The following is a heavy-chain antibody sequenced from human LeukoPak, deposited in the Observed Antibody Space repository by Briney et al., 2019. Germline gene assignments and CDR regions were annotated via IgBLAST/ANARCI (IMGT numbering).Heavy chain of an antibody. CDR2: ITSSSSYI. V-gene: IGHV3-21*01. CDR3: ARDANSMAPFDY. CDR1: GFTFSIYS. D-gene: IGHD2-8*01. Sequence: GRSLRLSCAASGFTFSIYSMNWVRQAPGKGLECVSAITSSSSYIYYTDSAKGRFTISRDNAKNSLYLQMNSLRAEDTAVYYCARDANSMAPFDYWGQGTLVTVSS. J-gene: IGHJ4*02.